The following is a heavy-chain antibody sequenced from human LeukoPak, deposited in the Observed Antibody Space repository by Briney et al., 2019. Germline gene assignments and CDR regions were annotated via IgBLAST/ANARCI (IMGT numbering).Heavy chain of an antibody. CDR3: ARDLGSGSYHAFDI. CDR2: ISAYNGNT. V-gene: IGHV1-18*01. D-gene: IGHD1-26*01. CDR1: GYTFTSYG. Sequence: ASVKVSCKASGYTFTSYGISWVRQAPGQGLEWMGWISAYNGNTNYAQKLRGRVTMTTDTSTSTAYMELRSLRSDDTAVYYCARDLGSGSYHAFDIWGQGTMVTVSS. J-gene: IGHJ3*02.